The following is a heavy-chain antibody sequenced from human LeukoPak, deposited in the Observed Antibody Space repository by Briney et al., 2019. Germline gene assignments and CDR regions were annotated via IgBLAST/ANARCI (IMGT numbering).Heavy chain of an antibody. CDR3: AREDMWAFDI. J-gene: IGHJ3*02. Sequence: PGGSLRLSCAASGFTFSHYWTSWVRQAPGKGLEWVANIKPDGSENYYVDSVKGRFTISRDNAKNSLYLQMDSLRAEDTAVYYCAREDMWAFDIWGQGTMVTVSS. V-gene: IGHV3-7*01. D-gene: IGHD2-15*01. CDR2: IKPDGSEN. CDR1: GFTFSHYW.